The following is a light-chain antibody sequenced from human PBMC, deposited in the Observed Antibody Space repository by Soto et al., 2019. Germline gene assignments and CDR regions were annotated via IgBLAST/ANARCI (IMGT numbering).Light chain of an antibody. CDR2: RTS. Sequence: EIVLSQSPGTLSLSPGERATLSCRASQTIITSYLAWYQQKPGQAPRLLIFRTSRRATGIPDRLSGSESGTDFALAISRLEPEDCAVYYCQQYGRSQFTFGPGTKVDIK. CDR3: QQYGRSQFT. CDR1: QTIITSY. J-gene: IGKJ3*01. V-gene: IGKV3-20*01.